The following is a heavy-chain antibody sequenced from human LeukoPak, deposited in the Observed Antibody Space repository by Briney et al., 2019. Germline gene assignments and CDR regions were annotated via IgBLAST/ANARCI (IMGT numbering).Heavy chain of an antibody. CDR2: IRSDGTAT. J-gene: IGHJ3*02. V-gene: IGHV3-74*01. CDR1: GFTFSDYW. Sequence: GGSLRLSCAASGFTFSDYWMHWVRQAPGKGLVWVSGIRSDGTATNYADSVKGRFTISRDNAKNTLYLQMNSLRVEDTAVYYCARGPFYGDYSDAFDIWGQGTMVTVSP. D-gene: IGHD4-17*01. CDR3: ARGPFYGDYSDAFDI.